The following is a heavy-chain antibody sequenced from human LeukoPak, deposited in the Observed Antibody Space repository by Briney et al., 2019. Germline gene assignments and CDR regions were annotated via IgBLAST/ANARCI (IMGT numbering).Heavy chain of an antibody. CDR2: INPNSGGT. Sequence: ASVKVSCKASGYTFTGYYIHWVRQAPGQGLEWMGWINPNSGGTNYAQKFQGRVTMTRGTSISTAYMELTKLRFDDTAVYYCARAGMMGRSLWWFDPWGQGTLVTVSS. CDR1: GYTFTGYY. J-gene: IGHJ5*02. V-gene: IGHV1-2*02. CDR3: ARAGMMGRSLWWFDP. D-gene: IGHD3-16*01.